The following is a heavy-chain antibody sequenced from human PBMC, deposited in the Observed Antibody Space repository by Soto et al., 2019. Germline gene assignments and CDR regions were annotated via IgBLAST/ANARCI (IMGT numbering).Heavy chain of an antibody. CDR3: ARGRRYQLLRSRIFDY. CDR2: INHSGST. Sequence: SETLSLTCAVYGGSFSGYYWSWIRQPPGKGLEWIGEINHSGSTNYNPSLKSRVTISVDTSKNQFSLKLSSVTAADTAVYYCARGRRYQLLRSRIFDYWGQGTLVTVSS. V-gene: IGHV4-34*01. CDR1: GGSFSGYY. D-gene: IGHD2-2*01. J-gene: IGHJ4*02.